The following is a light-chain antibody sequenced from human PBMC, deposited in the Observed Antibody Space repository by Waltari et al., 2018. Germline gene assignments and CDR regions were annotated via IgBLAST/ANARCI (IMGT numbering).Light chain of an antibody. Sequence: SYVLTQPPSVSVAPGETARITCGGDNIGSYSVHWYQQKPRQAPVLVIFYDSDWPSGTPARFSGSNSGNTATLTITSVEAGDEARYYCQVWHPDIDPGVFGTGTEVTVL. CDR1: NIGSYS. V-gene: IGLV3-21*04. J-gene: IGLJ1*01. CDR2: YDS. CDR3: QVWHPDIDPGV.